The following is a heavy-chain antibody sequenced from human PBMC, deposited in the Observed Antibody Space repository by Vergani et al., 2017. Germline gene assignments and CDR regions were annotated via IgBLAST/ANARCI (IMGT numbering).Heavy chain of an antibody. V-gene: IGHV4-34*01. CDR3: ARGVFCIAAAGTANWFDP. CDR1: GGSFSGYY. CDR2: INHSGST. Sequence: QVQLQQWGAGLLKPSETLSLTCAVYGGSFSGYYWSWIRQPPGKGLEWIGEINHSGSTNYNPSLKSRVTISVDTSKNQFSLKLSSVTAADTAVYYCARGVFCIAAAGTANWFDPWGQGTLVTVSS. J-gene: IGHJ5*02. D-gene: IGHD6-13*01.